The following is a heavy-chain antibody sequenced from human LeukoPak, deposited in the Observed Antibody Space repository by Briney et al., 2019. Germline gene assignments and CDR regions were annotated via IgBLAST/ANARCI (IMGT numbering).Heavy chain of an antibody. CDR1: GGSFSRYY. CDR2: INHRGDT. Sequence: SETLSLTCAVYGGSFSRYYWSWIRQSPGKGLEWIAEINHRGDTNYNPSVKSRVTISVDTSKNQFSLKVTSLTAADMAVYFCARGPTISETGYFDYWGQGTLVTVSS. D-gene: IGHD1-1*01. V-gene: IGHV4-34*01. CDR3: ARGPTISETGYFDY. J-gene: IGHJ4*03.